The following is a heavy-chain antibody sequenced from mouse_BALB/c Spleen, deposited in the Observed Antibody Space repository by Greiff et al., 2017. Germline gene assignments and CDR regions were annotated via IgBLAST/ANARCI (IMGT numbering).Heavy chain of an antibody. V-gene: IGHV1-18*01. CDR1: GYSFTGST. CDR2: INPYNGGT. Sequence: VQLQQSGPELVKPGASMKISCKASGYSFTGSTMNWVKQSHGKNLEWIGLINPYNGGTSYNQKFKGKATLTVDKSSSTAYMELLSLTSEDSAVYYCARRITTVVAPHAMDYWGQGTSVTVSS. CDR3: ARRITTVVAPHAMDY. D-gene: IGHD1-1*01. J-gene: IGHJ4*01.